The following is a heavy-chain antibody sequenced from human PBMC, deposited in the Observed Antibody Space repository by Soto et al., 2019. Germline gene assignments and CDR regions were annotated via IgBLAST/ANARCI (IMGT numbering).Heavy chain of an antibody. CDR1: GGTFSSYT. CDR2: IIPIFGTA. D-gene: IGHD6-19*01. Sequence: SVKVSCKASGGTFSSYTISWVRQAPGQGLEWMGGIIPIFGTANYAQKFQGRVTITADESTSTAYMELSSLRSEDTAVYYCARADSSGWARGGNWFDPWGQGTLVTVSS. J-gene: IGHJ5*02. CDR3: ARADSSGWARGGNWFDP. V-gene: IGHV1-69*13.